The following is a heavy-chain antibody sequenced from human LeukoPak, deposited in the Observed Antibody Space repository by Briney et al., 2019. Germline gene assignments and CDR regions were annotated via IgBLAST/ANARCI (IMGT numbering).Heavy chain of an antibody. CDR2: ISSSGSTI. CDR1: GFTFSSYE. CDR3: ARDKTVADITFVC. Sequence: GGSLRLSCAASGFTFSSYEMNWVRQAPGKGLEWVSYISSSGSTIYYADSVNGRFTISRHDAKNSLYLQMNSLKAEDTAVYYFARDKTVADITFVCWGQGTLVTVSS. D-gene: IGHD6-19*01. V-gene: IGHV3-48*03. J-gene: IGHJ4*02.